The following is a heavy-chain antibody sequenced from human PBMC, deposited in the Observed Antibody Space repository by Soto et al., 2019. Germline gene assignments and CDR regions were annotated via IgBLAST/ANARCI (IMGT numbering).Heavy chain of an antibody. Sequence: SETLSLTCAVYGGSFSGYYWSWIRQPPGKGLEWIGEINHSGSTNYNPSLKSRVTISVDTSKNQFSLKLSSVTAADTAVYYCARVLVVANFYYYYYVMYVCGQGTSVTVSS. CDR3: ARVLVVANFYYYYYVMYV. D-gene: IGHD1-26*01. V-gene: IGHV4-34*01. CDR2: INHSGST. J-gene: IGHJ6*02. CDR1: GGSFSGYY.